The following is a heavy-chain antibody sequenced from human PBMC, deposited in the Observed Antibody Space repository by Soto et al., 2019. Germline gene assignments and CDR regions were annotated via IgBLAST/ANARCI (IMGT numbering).Heavy chain of an antibody. CDR1: EGTFSNYA. V-gene: IGHV3-23*01. CDR3: AKDRLAGGFDY. CDR2: VSATAGTT. Sequence: VLSLRLSCAAAEGTFSNYAISCVRQAPGKGLEWVSLVSATAGTTYYTDSVKGRFTISRDNSRNTVYLQMNSLRADDTAVYYCAKDRLAGGFDYWGQGTLVTVSS. J-gene: IGHJ4*02. D-gene: IGHD3-16*01.